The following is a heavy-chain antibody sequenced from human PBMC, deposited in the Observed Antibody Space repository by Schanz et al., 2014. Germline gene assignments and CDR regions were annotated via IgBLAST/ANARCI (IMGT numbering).Heavy chain of an antibody. D-gene: IGHD2-21*01. V-gene: IGHV1-69*09. Sequence: QVQLVQSGAEVKKPGASVKVSCKASGYTFVSYSMHWVRQAPGQGLEWMGKIIPVLNIATYAQRFQGRVSITADTSTTTAYMELSGLRSEDTAVYYCARDRLECGAECYSVEVFEIWGQGTLXIVSS. CDR3: ARDRLECGAECYSVEVFEI. CDR2: IIPVLNIA. CDR1: GYTFVSYS. J-gene: IGHJ4*02.